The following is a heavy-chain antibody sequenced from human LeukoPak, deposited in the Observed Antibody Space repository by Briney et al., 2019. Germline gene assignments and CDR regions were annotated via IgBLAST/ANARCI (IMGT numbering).Heavy chain of an antibody. Sequence: PSGGSLRLSCAASGFSFSVYEIHWVRKAPGKGLEWIADISSSGTTTYYADSVKGRFTISRDNAKNSLYLQMNSLGAEDTAAYYCTTLTVASNFDYWGQGTLVTVSS. CDR2: ISSSGTTT. D-gene: IGHD6-19*01. CDR3: TTLTVASNFDY. CDR1: GFSFSVYE. J-gene: IGHJ4*02. V-gene: IGHV3-48*03.